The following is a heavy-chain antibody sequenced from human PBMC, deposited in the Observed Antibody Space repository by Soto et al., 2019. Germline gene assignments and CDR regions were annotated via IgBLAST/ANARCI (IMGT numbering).Heavy chain of an antibody. V-gene: IGHV3-74*01. D-gene: IGHD3-16*01. CDR1: GFTFSTYW. CDR2: IKTDGSST. CDR3: ARVGVGHYEFDY. Sequence: EVQLVESGGGLVQPGGSLRLSCAASGFTFSTYWMHWVRQAPGEGLVWVSRIKTDGSSTSYADSVKGRFTISRGNAKNTMYLQMHSLRAEDTAVYYCARVGVGHYEFDYWGQGTLVTVSS. J-gene: IGHJ4*02.